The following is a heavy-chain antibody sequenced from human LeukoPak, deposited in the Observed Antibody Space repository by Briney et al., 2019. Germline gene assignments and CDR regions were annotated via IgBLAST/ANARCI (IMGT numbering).Heavy chain of an antibody. CDR1: GFTFSSYG. V-gene: IGHV3-33*06. J-gene: IGHJ2*01. CDR3: AKDIGYFDL. CDR2: IWYDGSNK. Sequence: GGSLRLSCAASGFTFSSYGMHWVRQAPGKGLEWVAVIWYDGSNKYYADSVKGRFTISRDNSKNTLYLQMNSLRAEDTAVYYCAKDIGYFDLWGRGTLVTVSS. D-gene: IGHD1-26*01.